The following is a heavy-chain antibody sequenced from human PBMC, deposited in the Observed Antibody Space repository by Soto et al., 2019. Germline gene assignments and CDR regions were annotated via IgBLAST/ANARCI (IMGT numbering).Heavy chain of an antibody. CDR3: ARDFQRLLRDYYYFGMDV. D-gene: IGHD3-22*01. CDR2: INPNSGGT. J-gene: IGHJ6*02. CDR1: GYTFTGYH. Sequence: ASVKVSCKASGYTFTGYHMHWVRQAPGQGLEWMGWINPNSGGTNYAQTFLGRVTMTRDTSINTAYMELSRLRSDDTAVYYCARDFQRLLRDYYYFGMDVWGQGTTVTVSS. V-gene: IGHV1-2*02.